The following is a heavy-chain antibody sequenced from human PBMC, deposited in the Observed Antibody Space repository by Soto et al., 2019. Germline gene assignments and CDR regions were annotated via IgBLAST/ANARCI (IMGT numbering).Heavy chain of an antibody. CDR3: ARGRGTYYYDSSGYLNWFDP. D-gene: IGHD3-22*01. J-gene: IGHJ5*02. CDR2: ISAANGNT. Sequence: GASVKVSCKASGYTFTSYAISWVRQAPGQGLEWMGWISAANGNTNYAQKFQGRVTMTRDTSTSTAYMELSSLRSEDTAVYYCARGRGTYYYDSSGYLNWFDPWGQGTLVTVSS. V-gene: IGHV1-18*01. CDR1: GYTFTSYA.